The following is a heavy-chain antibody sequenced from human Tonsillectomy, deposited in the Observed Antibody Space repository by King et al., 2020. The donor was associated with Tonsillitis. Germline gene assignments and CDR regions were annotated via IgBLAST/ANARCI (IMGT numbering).Heavy chain of an antibody. CDR1: GFTFSAYF. CDR2: IRNKPSSYST. D-gene: IGHD2-15*01. J-gene: IGHJ4*02. V-gene: IGHV3-72*01. Sequence: VQLVESGGGLVQPGGSPSLSCAASGFTFSAYFMDWVRQAPGKGLEWVGRIRNKPSSYSTEYAASVKGRFTISRDDSRNSLYLHMNSLKSDDTAVYYCAKGDCSGGSCYAGDYWGQGTLVTVSS. CDR3: AKGDCSGGSCYAGDY.